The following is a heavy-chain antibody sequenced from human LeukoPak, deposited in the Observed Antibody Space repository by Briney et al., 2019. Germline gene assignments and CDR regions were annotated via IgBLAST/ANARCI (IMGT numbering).Heavy chain of an antibody. CDR2: INPNSGGT. J-gene: IGHJ4*02. V-gene: IGHV1-2*02. D-gene: IGHD3-3*01. CDR3: ASYLVVRFLESVV. Sequence: ASVKVSCKASGYTFTGYYVHWVRQAPGQGLEWMGWINPNSGGTNYAQKFQGRVTMTRDTSISTAYMELSRLRSDDTAVYYCASYLVVRFLESVVWGQGTLVTVSS. CDR1: GYTFTGYY.